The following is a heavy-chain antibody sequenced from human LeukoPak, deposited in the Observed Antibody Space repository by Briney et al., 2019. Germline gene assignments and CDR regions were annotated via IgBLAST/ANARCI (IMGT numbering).Heavy chain of an antibody. V-gene: IGHV1-46*01. CDR3: ARDHLYSSGEFYLDY. J-gene: IGHJ4*02. Sequence: ASVKVSCKASGYTFTSYYMHWVRQAPGQGLEWMGIINPRGGSTSYAQKFQGRVTVTRDTSTSTVYMELSSLISEDTAVYYCARDHLYSSGEFYLDYWGQGTLVTVSS. CDR2: INPRGGST. CDR1: GYTFTSYY. D-gene: IGHD6-19*01.